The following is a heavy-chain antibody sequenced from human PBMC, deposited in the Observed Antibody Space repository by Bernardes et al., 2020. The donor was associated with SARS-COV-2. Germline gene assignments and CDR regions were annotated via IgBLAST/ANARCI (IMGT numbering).Heavy chain of an antibody. CDR1: GGSISSYY. CDR3: VRGCSSTSCRDAFDI. CDR2: IYTIGST. Sequence: EHLALTCTVSGGSISSYYWIWIRQPAGKGLEWIGRIYTIGSTNYNPSLTSRVTMSVDTSKNQFSLKLSSVTAADTAVYYCVRGCSSTSCRDAFDIWGQGTMVTVSS. V-gene: IGHV4-4*07. D-gene: IGHD2-2*01. J-gene: IGHJ3*02.